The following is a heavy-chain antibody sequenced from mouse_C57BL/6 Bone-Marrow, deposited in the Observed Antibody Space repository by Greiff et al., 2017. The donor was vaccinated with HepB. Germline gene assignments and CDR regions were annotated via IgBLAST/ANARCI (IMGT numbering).Heavy chain of an antibody. V-gene: IGHV3-6*01. D-gene: IGHD3-2*02. CDR1: GYSITSGYN. Sequence: DVKLQESGPGLVKPSQSLSLTCSVTGYSITSGYNWNWIRQFPGNKLEWMGYISYDGSNNYNPSLKNRISITRDTSKNQFFLKLNSVTTEDTATYYCARKGPFRAWFAYWGQGTLVTVSA. CDR3: ARKGPFRAWFAY. CDR2: ISYDGSN. J-gene: IGHJ3*01.